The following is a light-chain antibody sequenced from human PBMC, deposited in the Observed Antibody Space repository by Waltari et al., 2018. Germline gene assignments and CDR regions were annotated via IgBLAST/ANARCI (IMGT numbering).Light chain of an antibody. CDR1: QNLLYTSNNKNS. V-gene: IGKV4-1*01. CDR3: QQYYSIPWT. J-gene: IGKJ1*01. Sequence: DLVMTQSPDSLAVSLGERATLNCKASQNLLYTSNNKNSLAWCQQKPGQQPKLLIYWASTRQSGVPDRFGGSGSGIDFTLTISSLQAEDVALYYCQQYYSIPWTFGQGTKVEIK. CDR2: WAS.